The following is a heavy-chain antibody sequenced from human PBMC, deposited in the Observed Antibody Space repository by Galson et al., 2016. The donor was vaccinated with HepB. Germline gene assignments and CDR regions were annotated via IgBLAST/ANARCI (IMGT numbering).Heavy chain of an antibody. D-gene: IGHD3-10*01. Sequence: SLRLSCAASGFTFSRSWMSWVRQAPGKGLEWVANIKQDGSDKYYVDSVKGRFTISRDSAKNSLYLQMNSLRGEDTAIYYCARAAGQGYSGSGSRLDLWGLGTLVTVSS. CDR3: ARAAGQGYSGSGSRLDL. CDR2: IKQDGSDK. V-gene: IGHV3-7*01. J-gene: IGHJ5*02. CDR1: GFTFSRSW.